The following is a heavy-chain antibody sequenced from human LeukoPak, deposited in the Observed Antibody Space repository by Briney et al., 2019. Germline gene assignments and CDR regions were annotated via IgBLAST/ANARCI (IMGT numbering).Heavy chain of an antibody. Sequence: GGSLRLSCAASGFTFSTYWMNWVRQAPGKGLEWVANIKQDGSEKYYVDSVKGRFTISRDNAKNSLYLQMNSLRAEVTAVYYCAKDVTLVRGGLFDYWGQGTLVTVSS. J-gene: IGHJ4*02. CDR3: AKDVTLVRGGLFDY. CDR2: IKQDGSEK. V-gene: IGHV3-7*01. CDR1: GFTFSTYW. D-gene: IGHD3-10*01.